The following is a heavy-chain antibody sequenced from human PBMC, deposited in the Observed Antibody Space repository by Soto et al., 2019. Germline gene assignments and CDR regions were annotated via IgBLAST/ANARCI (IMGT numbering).Heavy chain of an antibody. CDR2: ISYDGSNK. J-gene: IGHJ4*02. D-gene: IGHD3-3*01. V-gene: IGHV3-30*18. CDR1: GFTFSSYG. Sequence: QVQLVESGGGVVQPGRSLRLSCAASGFTFSSYGMHWVRQAPGKGLEWVAVISYDGSNKYYADSVKGRFTISRDNSKNTLYLQMNSLRAEDTAVYYCAKDGGLGNCGQGTLVTVSS. CDR3: AKDGGLGN.